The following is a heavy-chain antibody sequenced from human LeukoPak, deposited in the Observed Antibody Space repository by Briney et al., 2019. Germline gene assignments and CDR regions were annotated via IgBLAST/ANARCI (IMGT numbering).Heavy chain of an antibody. Sequence: GGSLRLSCATSGFTFSSYSMNWVRQAPGKGLEWVSSTSSSSSYIYYADSVKGRFTISRDNAKNSLYLQMNSLRAEDTAVYYCARDVLGGYIFDYWAREPWSPSPQ. D-gene: IGHD5-12*01. CDR3: ARDVLGGYIFDY. J-gene: IGHJ4*02. CDR2: TSSSSSYI. CDR1: GFTFSSYS. V-gene: IGHV3-21*01.